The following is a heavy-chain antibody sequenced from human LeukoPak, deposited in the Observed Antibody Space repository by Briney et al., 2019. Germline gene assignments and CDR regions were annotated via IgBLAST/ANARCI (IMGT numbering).Heavy chain of an antibody. J-gene: IGHJ4*02. CDR2: ISSSSSYI. Sequence: PGGSLRLFCAASGFTFSSYSMNWVRQAPGKGLEWVSSISSSSSYIYYADSVKGRFTISRDNAKNSLYLQMNSLRAEDTAVYYCARGPPGPREPFDYWGQGTLVTVSS. D-gene: IGHD1-14*01. V-gene: IGHV3-21*01. CDR3: ARGPPGPREPFDY. CDR1: GFTFSSYS.